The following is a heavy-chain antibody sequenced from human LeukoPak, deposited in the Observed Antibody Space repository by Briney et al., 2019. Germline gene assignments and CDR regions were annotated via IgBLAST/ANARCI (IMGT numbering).Heavy chain of an antibody. Sequence: GGTLRLSCAASVFTFISDVVSCVRQAPWKGLEWGSAISGIGGSTYYADSVKGRVTISRDNSKNTLYLKMNSLRAEDTDVYYCAKDQDLRYFDYWGPGTLVTVSS. CDR2: ISGIGGST. D-gene: IGHD3-16*01. J-gene: IGHJ4*02. CDR3: AKDQDLRYFDY. CDR1: VFTFISDV. V-gene: IGHV3-23*01.